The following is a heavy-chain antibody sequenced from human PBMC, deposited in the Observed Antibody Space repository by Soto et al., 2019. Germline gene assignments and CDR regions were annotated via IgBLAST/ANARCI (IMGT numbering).Heavy chain of an antibody. Sequence: ASVKVSCKASGYTFTSYDINWVRQATGQGLEWMGWMNPNSGNTGYAQKFQGRVTMTRNTSISTAYMELSSLRSEDTAVYYCARAQYYYDSSCYSFDPWGQGTLVTVSS. J-gene: IGHJ5*02. V-gene: IGHV1-8*01. CDR3: ARAQYYYDSSCYSFDP. CDR2: MNPNSGNT. D-gene: IGHD3-22*01. CDR1: GYTFTSYD.